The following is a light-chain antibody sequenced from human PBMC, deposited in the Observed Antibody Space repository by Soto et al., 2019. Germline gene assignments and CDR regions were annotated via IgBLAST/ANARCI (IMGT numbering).Light chain of an antibody. Sequence: QSVLTQSPSASASLGASVKLTCTLSSAHSNYAIAWHRQQPEKGTRYLMMLDRDGNHSEGDGIPNRFSVSSSGAERYLTGSSLQSEDESDYYSQTWGTGIVIFGAGTKLTVL. J-gene: IGLJ2*01. V-gene: IGLV4-69*01. CDR2: LDRDGNH. CDR3: QTWGTGIVI. CDR1: SAHSNYA.